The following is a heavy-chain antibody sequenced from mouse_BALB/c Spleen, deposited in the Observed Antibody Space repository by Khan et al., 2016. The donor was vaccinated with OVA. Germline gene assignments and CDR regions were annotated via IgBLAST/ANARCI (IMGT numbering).Heavy chain of an antibody. V-gene: IGHV3-2*02. D-gene: IGHD2-14*01. J-gene: IGHJ4*01. CDR1: GYSITSDYA. Sequence: EVQLQESGPGLVKPSQSLSLTCTVTGYSITSDYAWNWIRQFPGNKLEWMGYISSTGSTSYNPSLKSRISITRDHPKNQFFLQLKSVTTDDTATYYCARSLYYSYGYAFDCWGRGTSVTVSS. CDR3: ARSLYYSYGYAFDC. CDR2: ISSTGST.